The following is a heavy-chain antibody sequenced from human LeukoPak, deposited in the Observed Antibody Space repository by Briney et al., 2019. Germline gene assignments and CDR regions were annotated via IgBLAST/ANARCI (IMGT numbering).Heavy chain of an antibody. J-gene: IGHJ6*02. V-gene: IGHV3-23*01. Sequence: GGSLRLSCAASGFTFSNYAMTWVRQAPGEGLEWFSTISGGGGDTYYADSVRGRFTISRDNSKSTLYLQMNSLRAEDTAIHYCAKVPYSDYGSGRPPFMDVWGQGTTVAVSS. CDR3: AKVPYSDYGSGRPPFMDV. CDR1: GFTFSNYA. CDR2: ISGGGGDT. D-gene: IGHD3-10*01.